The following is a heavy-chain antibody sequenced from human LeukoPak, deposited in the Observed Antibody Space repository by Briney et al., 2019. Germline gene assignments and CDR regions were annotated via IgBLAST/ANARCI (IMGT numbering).Heavy chain of an antibody. CDR1: GYTFTGYY. V-gene: IGHV1-2*06. Sequence: GASVKVSCKASGYTFTGYYMHWVRQAPGQGLEWMGRINPNSGGTNYAQKFQGRVTMTRDTSISTAYMELSRLRSDDTAVYYCARGATYGDYLGGPYYFDYWGQGTLVTVSS. D-gene: IGHD4-17*01. CDR3: ARGATYGDYLGGPYYFDY. J-gene: IGHJ4*02. CDR2: INPNSGGT.